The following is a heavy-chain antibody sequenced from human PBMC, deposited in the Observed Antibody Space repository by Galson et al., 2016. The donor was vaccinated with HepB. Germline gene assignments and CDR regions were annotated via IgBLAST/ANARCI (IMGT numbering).Heavy chain of an antibody. J-gene: IGHJ6*02. V-gene: IGHV1-69*06. CDR2: IIPIFDTA. D-gene: IGHD4-17*01. CDR3: TRETPSFDYGDSTFKYYYGMDV. Sequence: SVKVSCKASGYIFTSYYMNWVRQAPGQGLEWMGKIIPIFDTANYAQKFQDRVPITADKSTSTAYMELSSLRSEDTAEYYCTRETPSFDYGDSTFKYYYGMDVWGQGTTVTVSS. CDR1: GYIFTSYY.